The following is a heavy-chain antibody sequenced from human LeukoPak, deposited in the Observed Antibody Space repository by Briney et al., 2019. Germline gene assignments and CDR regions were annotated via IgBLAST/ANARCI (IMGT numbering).Heavy chain of an antibody. CDR3: AGRYCSGGSCPYG. Sequence: PGGSLRLSCAASGFAASGFTFSTFGMHWVRQAPGKGLEWVAFIRYDGSNNYYADSVKGRFTISRDNAKNSLYLQMNSLGAEDTAVYYCAGRYCSGGSCPYGWGQGTLVTVSS. CDR1: GFTFSTFG. J-gene: IGHJ4*02. V-gene: IGHV3-30*02. CDR2: IRYDGSNN. D-gene: IGHD2-15*01.